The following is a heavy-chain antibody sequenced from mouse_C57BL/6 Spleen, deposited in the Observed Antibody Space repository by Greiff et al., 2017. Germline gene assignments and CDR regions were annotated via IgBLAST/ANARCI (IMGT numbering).Heavy chain of an antibody. CDR1: GYSFTGYY. D-gene: IGHD2-4*01. J-gene: IGHJ2*01. V-gene: IGHV1-42*01. CDR3: ANNIYYEYDGYFDY. CDR2: INPSTGGT. Sequence: VQLQQSGPELVKPGASVKISCKASGYSFTGYYMNWVKQSPEKSLEWIGVINPSTGGTTYNQKFKAKATLTVDKSSSTAYMQLKSLTSEDSAVYYCANNIYYEYDGYFDYWGQGTTLTVST.